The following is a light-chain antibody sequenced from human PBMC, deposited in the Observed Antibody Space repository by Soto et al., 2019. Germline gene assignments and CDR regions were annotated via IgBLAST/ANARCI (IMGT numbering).Light chain of an antibody. V-gene: IGKV3-11*01. CDR2: DAS. CDR1: QSVSSY. Sequence: EIVLTQSPATLSLSPRERATLSCRASQSVSSYLAWYQQKPGQAPMLLIYDASNRATGIPARFSGSGSGTDFTLTISSLEPEDFAVYYCQQRSNWRTFGQGTRLEIK. CDR3: QQRSNWRT. J-gene: IGKJ5*01.